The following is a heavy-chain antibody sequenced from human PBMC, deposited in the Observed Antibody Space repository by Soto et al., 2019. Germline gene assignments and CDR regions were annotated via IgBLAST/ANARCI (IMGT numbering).Heavy chain of an antibody. CDR3: AKSIAVAGIYYFDY. D-gene: IGHD6-19*01. CDR2: ISYDGSNK. V-gene: IGHV3-30*18. CDR1: GFTFSSYG. Sequence: QVQLVESGGGVVQPGRSLRLSCAASGFTFSSYGMHWVRQAPGKGLEWVAVISYDGSNKYYADSVKGRFTISRDNSKNTLYMHMNSLRAEDTAVYYCAKSIAVAGIYYFDYWGQGTLVTVSS. J-gene: IGHJ4*02.